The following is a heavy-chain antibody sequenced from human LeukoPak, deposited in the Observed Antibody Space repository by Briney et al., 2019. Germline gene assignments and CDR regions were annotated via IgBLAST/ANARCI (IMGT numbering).Heavy chain of an antibody. J-gene: IGHJ4*02. V-gene: IGHV3-53*01. CDR1: GFTVSSNY. D-gene: IGHD3-22*01. CDR2: IYSGGRT. Sequence: GGSLRLSCAASGFTVSSNYMSWVRQAPGKGLEWVSVIYSGGRTYYADSVKGRFTISRDNSKNTLSLQINSLRAEDTAVNYCARDGNFYDSSGYFFDYWGQGTLVTVSS. CDR3: ARDGNFYDSSGYFFDY.